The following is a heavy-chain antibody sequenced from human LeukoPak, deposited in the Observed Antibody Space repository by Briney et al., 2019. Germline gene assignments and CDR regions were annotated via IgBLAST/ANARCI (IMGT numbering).Heavy chain of an antibody. D-gene: IGHD5-18*01. V-gene: IGHV4-61*01. CDR1: GGSVSSGSYY. Sequence: PSETLSLTCTVSGGSVSSGSYYWSWIRQPPGKGLEWIGYIYYSGSTYYDPSLKSRVTISVDTSKNQFSLKLNSVTAADTAVYYCARADVDTAVVDFDYRGQGTLVTVSS. CDR2: IYYSGST. CDR3: ARADVDTAVVDFDY. J-gene: IGHJ4*02.